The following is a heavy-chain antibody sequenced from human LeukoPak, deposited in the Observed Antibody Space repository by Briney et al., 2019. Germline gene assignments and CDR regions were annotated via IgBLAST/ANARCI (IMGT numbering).Heavy chain of an antibody. V-gene: IGHV1-18*01. CDR1: GYTFTSYG. CDR3: ARVDSSYCSSTSCEGNYFDY. Sequence: REASVKVSCKASGYTFTSYGISWVRQAPGQGLEWMGWISAYSGNTNYAQKLQGRVTMTTDTSTSTAYMELRSLRSDDTAVYYCARVDSSYCSSTSCEGNYFDYWGQGTLVTVSS. D-gene: IGHD2-2*01. CDR2: ISAYSGNT. J-gene: IGHJ4*02.